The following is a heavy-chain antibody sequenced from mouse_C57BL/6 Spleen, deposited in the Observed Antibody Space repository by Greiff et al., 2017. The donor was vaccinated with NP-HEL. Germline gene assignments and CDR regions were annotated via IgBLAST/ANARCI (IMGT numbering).Heavy chain of an antibody. CDR3: ARHGLPFDY. CDR1: GYTFTSYW. Sequence: VQLQQPGAELVMPGASVKLSCKASGYTFTSYWMHWVKQRPGQGLEWIGEIDPSDSYTNYNQKFKGKSTLTVDKSSSTAYMQLSSLTSEDSAVYYCARHGLPFDYWGQGTTLTVSS. J-gene: IGHJ2*01. CDR2: IDPSDSYT. D-gene: IGHD3-1*01. V-gene: IGHV1-69*01.